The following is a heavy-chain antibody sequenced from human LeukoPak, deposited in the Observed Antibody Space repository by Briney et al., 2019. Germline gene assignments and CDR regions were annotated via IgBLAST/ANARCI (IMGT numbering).Heavy chain of an antibody. Sequence: DSVKVSCKASGYSFSNYYMHWVRQAPGKGLEWLGIINCSGGTTNYAQKFQGRVTLDRDTTTSTVYMELSSLRSDDTAVYDCARGIEVGGSFDYWGQGTLVIVSS. J-gene: IGHJ4*02. D-gene: IGHD3-10*01. V-gene: IGHV1-46*01. CDR2: INCSGGTT. CDR1: GYSFSNYY. CDR3: ARGIEVGGSFDY.